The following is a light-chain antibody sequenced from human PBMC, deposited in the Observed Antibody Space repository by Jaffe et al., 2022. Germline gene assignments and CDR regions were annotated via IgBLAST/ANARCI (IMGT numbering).Light chain of an antibody. Sequence: QSALTQPASVSGSPGQSITISCTGTSFDVGGFNYVSWYQQHPGKAPKLIIYDVRIRPSGVSNRFSGSKSGNTASLTISGLQAEDEADYYCSSYTINSIVFGGGTKLTVL. J-gene: IGLJ2*01. CDR1: SFDVGGFNY. CDR2: DVR. CDR3: SSYTINSIV. V-gene: IGLV2-14*03.